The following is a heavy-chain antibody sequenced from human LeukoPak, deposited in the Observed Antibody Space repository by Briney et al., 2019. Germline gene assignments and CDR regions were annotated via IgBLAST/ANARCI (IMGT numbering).Heavy chain of an antibody. Sequence: ASVKVSCKASGYTFATSGIGWVRQAPGQGLEWMGWISAYNGNTNYATKFQGRFTMTTDTSASTAYMELRSLRSDDTAVYYCARDTPLPADYFNSDGQSFDYWGQGTLVTVSS. D-gene: IGHD2/OR15-2a*01. CDR3: ARDTPLPADYFNSDGQSFDY. J-gene: IGHJ4*02. CDR1: GYTFATSG. V-gene: IGHV1-18*01. CDR2: ISAYNGNT.